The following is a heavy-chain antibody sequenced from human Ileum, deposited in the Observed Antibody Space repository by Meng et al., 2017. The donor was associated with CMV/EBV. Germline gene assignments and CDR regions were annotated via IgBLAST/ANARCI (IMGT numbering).Heavy chain of an antibody. CDR1: GYNFINYG. CDR3: ARDIRWEHARVDC. Sequence: ASVKVSCKASGYNFINYGISWVRQAPGQGLEWMGWTSADNGNTVYAQNLQGRVTMTTDTSTSTAYMELRSLRSDDTAMYYCARDIRWEHARVDCWVQGTLVTVSS. D-gene: IGHD1-26*01. CDR2: TSADNGNT. V-gene: IGHV1-18*01. J-gene: IGHJ4*02.